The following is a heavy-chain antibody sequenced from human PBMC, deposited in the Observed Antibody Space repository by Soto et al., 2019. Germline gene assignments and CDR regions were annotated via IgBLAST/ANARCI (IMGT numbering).Heavy chain of an antibody. CDR3: AHSPFYGDKLDY. CDR1: IGGVG. Sequence: IGGVGVGWIRQPPGKALEWLAVIYWDCDKLYSPSLKSRLSIAKDTSKNQVVLTMTNMDPVDTATYYCAHSPFYGDKLDYWGQGTLVSVSS. V-gene: IGHV2-5*02. J-gene: IGHJ4*02. D-gene: IGHD4-17*01. CDR2: IYWDCDK.